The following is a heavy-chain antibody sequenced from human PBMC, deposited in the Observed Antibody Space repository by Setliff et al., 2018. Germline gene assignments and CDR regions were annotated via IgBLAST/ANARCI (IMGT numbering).Heavy chain of an antibody. CDR3: VPGRGS. CDR2: INQYGTEK. Sequence: GGSLRLSCSASGFTFSSLWMTWVRQAPGKGLEWVANINQYGTEKYYVDSVKGRFTISRDNAKNSLSLQMNNLRTEDTAVFYCVPGRGSWGQGALVTVSS. J-gene: IGHJ5*02. V-gene: IGHV3-7*01. CDR1: GFTFSSLW. D-gene: IGHD6-25*01.